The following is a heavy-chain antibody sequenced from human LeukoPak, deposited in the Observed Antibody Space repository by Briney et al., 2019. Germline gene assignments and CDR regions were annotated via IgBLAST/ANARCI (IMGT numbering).Heavy chain of an antibody. V-gene: IGHV3-33*01. CDR1: GFTFSSYG. Sequence: GRSLRLSCAASGFTFSSYGMHWVRQAPGKGLEWVAVIWYDGSNKYYADSVKGRFTISRDNSKNTLYLQMNSLRAEDTAVYYCARGKGYSYGRFDYWGQGTLVTVSS. D-gene: IGHD5-18*01. CDR2: IWYDGSNK. CDR3: ARGKGYSYGRFDY. J-gene: IGHJ4*02.